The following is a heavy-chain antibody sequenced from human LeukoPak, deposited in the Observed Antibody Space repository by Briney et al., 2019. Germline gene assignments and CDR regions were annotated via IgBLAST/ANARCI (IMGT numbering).Heavy chain of an antibody. J-gene: IGHJ5*02. CDR1: GYTFTSYD. CDR3: ARGDKNYYDSSGYSSCLDP. CDR2: MNPNSGNT. V-gene: IGHV1-8*01. Sequence: ASVKVSCKASGYTFTSYDTNWVRQATGQKLEWMGWMNPNSGNTGYAQNFQGRVTMTRNTSISTAYMELSRLRSDDTAVYYCARGDKNYYDSSGYSSCLDPWGQGTLVTVSS. D-gene: IGHD3-22*01.